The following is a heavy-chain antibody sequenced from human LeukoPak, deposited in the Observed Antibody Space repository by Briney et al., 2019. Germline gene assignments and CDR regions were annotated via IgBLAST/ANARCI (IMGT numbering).Heavy chain of an antibody. CDR2: INPSGGST. J-gene: IGHJ1*01. CDR1: GYTFTSYY. CDR3: ARAVGGYHFQH. V-gene: IGHV1-46*01. D-gene: IGHD1-26*01. Sequence: ASVKVSCKASGYTFTSYYMHWVRQAPGQGLEWMGIINPSGGSTSYAQKFQGRVTTTRDTSTSTVYMELSSLRSEDTAVYYCARAVGGYHFQHWGQGTLVTVSS.